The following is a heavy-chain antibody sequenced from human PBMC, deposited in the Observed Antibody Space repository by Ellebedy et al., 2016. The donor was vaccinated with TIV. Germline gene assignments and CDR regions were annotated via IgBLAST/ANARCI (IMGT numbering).Heavy chain of an antibody. CDR2: IGSKGQST. D-gene: IGHD3-10*01. CDR3: VRSHGSGSYLDS. CDR1: GFNFSTYA. Sequence: GGSLRLSCSASGFNFSTYAMHWVRQAPGKGLEYVSAIGSKGQSTYYADSVKGRFFISRDNSKNTVYVEMSSLRREDTAVYYCVRSHGSGSYLDSWGQGTLATVSS. J-gene: IGHJ4*02. V-gene: IGHV3-64*05.